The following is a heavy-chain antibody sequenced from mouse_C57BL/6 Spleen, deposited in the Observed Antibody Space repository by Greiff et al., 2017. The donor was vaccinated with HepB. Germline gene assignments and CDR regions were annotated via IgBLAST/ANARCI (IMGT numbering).Heavy chain of an antibody. CDR3: ARQAIYYDYDGFDY. V-gene: IGHV5-9*01. D-gene: IGHD2-4*01. CDR2: ISGGGGNT. Sequence: EVQRVESGGGLVKPGGSLKLSCAASGFTFSSYTMSWVRQTPEKRLEWVATISGGGGNTYYPDSVKGRFTISRDNAKNTLYLQMSSLRSEDTALYYCARQAIYYDYDGFDYWGQGTTLTVSS. J-gene: IGHJ2*01. CDR1: GFTFSSYT.